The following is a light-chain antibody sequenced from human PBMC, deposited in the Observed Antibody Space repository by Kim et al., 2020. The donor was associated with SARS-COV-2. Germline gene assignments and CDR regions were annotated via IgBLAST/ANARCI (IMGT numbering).Light chain of an antibody. Sequence: SASAGQTASITCSGEKLGEKYTYWYQQQPGQSPVLVIYEDIKRPAGIPERFSGSNSGNTATLTISGTQAIDEADYYCQAWDTSTVVFGGGTQLTVL. CDR3: QAWDTSTVV. CDR2: EDI. CDR1: KLGEKY. V-gene: IGLV3-1*01. J-gene: IGLJ2*01.